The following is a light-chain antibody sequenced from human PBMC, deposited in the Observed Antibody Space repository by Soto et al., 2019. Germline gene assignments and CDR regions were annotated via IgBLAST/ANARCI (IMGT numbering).Light chain of an antibody. J-gene: IGKJ1*01. CDR3: QQYDSSPRT. CDR2: GAS. Sequence: EILLTQSPGTLSLSPGERATLSCRASQSFTSRSLAWYQQKPGLAPRILISGASNRAAGIPDRFSGSGSGTDCTLTISRLEPEDFSVYYCQQYDSSPRTFGQGTKVDI. V-gene: IGKV3-20*01. CDR1: QSFTSRS.